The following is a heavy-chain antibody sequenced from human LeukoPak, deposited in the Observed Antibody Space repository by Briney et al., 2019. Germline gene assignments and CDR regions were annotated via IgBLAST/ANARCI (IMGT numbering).Heavy chain of an antibody. CDR3: ARGGRTTWHGMDV. CDR2: IWYDGSNK. D-gene: IGHD4-17*01. Sequence: GGSLRLSCEASGFTFSTYGMHWVRQAPGKGLEWVAVIWYDGSNKNYADSVKGRFTISKDNSKNTLYLQMNSLRAEDTAVYYCARGGRTTWHGMDVWGQGTTVTVSS. V-gene: IGHV3-33*01. J-gene: IGHJ6*02. CDR1: GFTFSTYG.